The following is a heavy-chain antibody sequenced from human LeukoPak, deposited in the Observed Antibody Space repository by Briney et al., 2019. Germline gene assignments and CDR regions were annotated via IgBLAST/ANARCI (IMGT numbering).Heavy chain of an antibody. V-gene: IGHV3-23*01. Sequence: GGSLRLSCAASGFTFSSYAMSWVRQAPGKGLEWVSAISGSGGSTYCADSVKGRFTISRDNSKNTLYLQMNSLRAEDTAVYYCARDMDYDFWSGPAPGYGMNVWGQGTTVTVSS. CDR3: ARDMDYDFWSGPAPGYGMNV. J-gene: IGHJ6*02. D-gene: IGHD3-3*01. CDR1: GFTFSSYA. CDR2: ISGSGGST.